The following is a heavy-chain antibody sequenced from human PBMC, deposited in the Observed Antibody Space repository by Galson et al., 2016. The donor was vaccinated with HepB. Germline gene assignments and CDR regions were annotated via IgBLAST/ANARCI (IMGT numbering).Heavy chain of an antibody. Sequence: SVKVSCKASGFTFTSSAVQWVRQARGQRLEWIGWIVVGSGNRKYAQKFQERVTITRDMSTSTAYMELSSLRSEDTAVYYCAAAGATGTTGYYYNGMDVWGQGTTVTVSS. CDR1: GFTFTSSA. CDR3: AAAGATGTTGYYYNGMDV. CDR2: IVVGSGNR. V-gene: IGHV1-58*01. D-gene: IGHD1-1*01. J-gene: IGHJ6*02.